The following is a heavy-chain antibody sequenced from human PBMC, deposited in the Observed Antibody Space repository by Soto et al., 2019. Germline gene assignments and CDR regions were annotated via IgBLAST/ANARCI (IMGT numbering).Heavy chain of an antibody. CDR1: GSTFNNFA. CDR2: IVVDSNTA. CDR3: ARAITRWEVNYYFDF. D-gene: IGHD1-26*01. V-gene: IGHV1-69*06. Sequence: QVVLLQSGAEVKEPGSSVRVSCQVSGSTFNNFAFSWVRQAPGHGPEWMGGIVVDSNTAEYSQRFQDRVTITADTSTDTLYMELGSLTFEVTAVYYCARAITRWEVNYYFDFWGQGTLVTVSS. J-gene: IGHJ4*02.